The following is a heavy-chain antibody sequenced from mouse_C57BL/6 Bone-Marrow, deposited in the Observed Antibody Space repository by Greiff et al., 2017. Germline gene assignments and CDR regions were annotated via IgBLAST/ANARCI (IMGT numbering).Heavy chain of an antibody. CDR3: ARQVYNFDY. J-gene: IGHJ2*01. CDR2: IHPKDGAT. V-gene: IGHV1-82*01. Sequence: QVQLQQSGPELVKPGASVKISCKASGYAFSISWMNWVKQSPGKGLEWIGLIHPKDGATNYTRKFKGKATLTADKSSSTAYMQLSSLTSEDSAVYFWARQVYNFDYGGQGTTLTVSS. D-gene: IGHD2-1*01. CDR1: GYAFSISW.